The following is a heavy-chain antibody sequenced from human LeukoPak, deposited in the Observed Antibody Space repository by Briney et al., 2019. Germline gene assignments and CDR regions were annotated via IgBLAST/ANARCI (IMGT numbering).Heavy chain of an antibody. Sequence: SGGSLRLSCAASGFTFSSHSMNWVRQAPGKGLEWVSSISSSSSYIYYADSVKGRFTISRDNGKNSLYLQMNSLRAEDTAVYYCAIGAWSSGGSSDYWGQGTLVTVSS. J-gene: IGHJ4*02. D-gene: IGHD2-15*01. CDR2: ISSSSSYI. CDR1: GFTFSSHS. V-gene: IGHV3-21*01. CDR3: AIGAWSSGGSSDY.